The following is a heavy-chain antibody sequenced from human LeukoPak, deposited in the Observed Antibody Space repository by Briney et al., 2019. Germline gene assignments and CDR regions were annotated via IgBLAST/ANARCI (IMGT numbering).Heavy chain of an antibody. CDR2: IYHTGDT. D-gene: IGHD1-26*01. Sequence: SETLSLTCTVSGDSINSGGSYWSWIRQPPGKGLEWIGYIYHTGDTFCNPSLKSRVTISLDRSQNQFSLSLTSMTAADTAVYYCARDDGSSGVDHWGQGTLVTVSS. V-gene: IGHV4-30-2*01. J-gene: IGHJ4*02. CDR3: ARDDGSSGVDH. CDR1: GDSINSGGSY.